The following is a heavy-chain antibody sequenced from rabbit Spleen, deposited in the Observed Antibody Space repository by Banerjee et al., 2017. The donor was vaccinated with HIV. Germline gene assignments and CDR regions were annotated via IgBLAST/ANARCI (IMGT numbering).Heavy chain of an antibody. V-gene: IGHV1S43*01. J-gene: IGHJ6*01. D-gene: IGHD8-1*01. CDR3: ARDGAGGSYFAL. Sequence: QQQLEESGGGLVKPGGTLTLTCKASGFSFSSYYMNWVRQAPGKGLELICYIDPLFGITYYANWVNGRFTISRENAQITVFLQMTSLTAADTATYFCARDGAGGSYFALWGPGTLVTVS. CDR1: GFSFSSYY. CDR2: IDPLFGIT.